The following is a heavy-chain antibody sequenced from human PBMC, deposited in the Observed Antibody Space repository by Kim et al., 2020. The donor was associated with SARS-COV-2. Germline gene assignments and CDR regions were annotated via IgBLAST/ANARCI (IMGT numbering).Heavy chain of an antibody. V-gene: IGHV3-30*02. CDR3: ATTGRDGYKYFDY. J-gene: IGHJ4*02. D-gene: IGHD5-12*01. Sequence: ADSVTGRFTNSGDNSKNTLYLKMNSLRAEDTAVYYCATTGRDGYKYFDYWGQGTLVTVSS.